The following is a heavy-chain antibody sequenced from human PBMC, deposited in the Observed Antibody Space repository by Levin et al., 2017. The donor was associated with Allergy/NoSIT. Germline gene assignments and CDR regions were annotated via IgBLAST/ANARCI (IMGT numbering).Heavy chain of an antibody. CDR3: ARLGYDILTGYFLLIDY. CDR2: IDPSDSYT. CDR1: GYSFTSYW. J-gene: IGHJ4*02. V-gene: IGHV5-10-1*01. D-gene: IGHD3-9*01. Sequence: GESLKISCKGSGYSFTSYWISWVRQMPGKGLEWMGRIDPSDSYTNYSPSFQGHVTISADKSISTAYLQWSSLKASDTAMYYCARLGYDILTGYFLLIDYWGQGTLVTVSS.